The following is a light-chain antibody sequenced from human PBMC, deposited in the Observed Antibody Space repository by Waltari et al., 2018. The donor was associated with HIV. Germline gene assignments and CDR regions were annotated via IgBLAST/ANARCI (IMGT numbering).Light chain of an antibody. Sequence: QSVLTQPPSVSGAPGQRVTISCTGSNSNIGAGYDVHWYQHLPGTAPKLLIYGNSKRPSGVPDRFSGSKSGTSASLAITGLQAEDEADYYCQSYDSSLSGGDVVFGGGTKLTVL. J-gene: IGLJ2*01. CDR2: GNS. CDR3: QSYDSSLSGGDVV. V-gene: IGLV1-40*01. CDR1: NSNIGAGYD.